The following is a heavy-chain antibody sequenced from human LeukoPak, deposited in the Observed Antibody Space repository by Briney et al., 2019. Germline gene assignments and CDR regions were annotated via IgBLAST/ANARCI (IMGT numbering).Heavy chain of an antibody. D-gene: IGHD3-22*01. CDR3: ARVGSSGYSYDGVDY. Sequence: SETLSLTCTVSGGSISSYYWSWIRQPPGKGLEWIGYIYYSGSTNYNPSLKSRVTISVDTSKNQFSLKLSSVTAADTAVYYCARVGSSGYSYDGVDYWGQGTLVTVSS. V-gene: IGHV4-59*01. CDR1: GGSISSYY. J-gene: IGHJ4*02. CDR2: IYYSGST.